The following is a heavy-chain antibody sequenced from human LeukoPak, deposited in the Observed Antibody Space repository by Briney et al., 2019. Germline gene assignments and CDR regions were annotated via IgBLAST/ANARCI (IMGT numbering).Heavy chain of an antibody. D-gene: IGHD3-22*01. CDR1: GGSISSGGYY. V-gene: IGHV4-61*08. J-gene: IGHJ4*02. CDR2: IYYSGST. Sequence: SQTLSLTCAVSGGSISSGGYYWSWIRQPPGKGLEWIGYIYYSGSTNYNPSLKSRVTISVDTSKNQFSLKLSSVTAADTAVYYCAREDSSGLPRGWGQGTLVTVSS. CDR3: AREDSSGLPRG.